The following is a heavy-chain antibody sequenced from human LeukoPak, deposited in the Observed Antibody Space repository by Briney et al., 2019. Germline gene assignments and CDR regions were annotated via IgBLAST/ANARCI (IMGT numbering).Heavy chain of an antibody. CDR2: INTDGSST. CDR1: GFTFSSYW. J-gene: IGHJ4*02. D-gene: IGHD5-24*01. CDR3: ARESSGWLQLFDY. V-gene: IGHV3-74*01. Sequence: GGSLRLSCAASGFTFSSYWMHWVRQAPGKGLVWVSRINTDGSSTSYADSVKGRFTISRDNAKNSVYLQMSSLRAEDTAVYYCARESSGWLQLFDYWGQGTLVTVSS.